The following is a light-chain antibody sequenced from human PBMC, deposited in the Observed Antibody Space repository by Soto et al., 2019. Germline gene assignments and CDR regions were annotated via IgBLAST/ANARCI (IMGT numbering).Light chain of an antibody. CDR3: QQYGSSPYT. J-gene: IGKJ2*01. CDR1: QSVSSSY. V-gene: IGKV3-20*01. CDR2: GAS. Sequence: EIVLTQSPGTLSLSPGERATLSCRASQSVSSSYLAWYQQKPGQAPRLLMYGASSRATVIPDRFSGGGSATDFTLTISRLETEDFAVYYCQQYGSSPYTFGQGTKLEIK.